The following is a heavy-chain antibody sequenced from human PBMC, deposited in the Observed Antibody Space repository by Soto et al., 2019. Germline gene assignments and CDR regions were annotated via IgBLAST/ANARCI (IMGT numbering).Heavy chain of an antibody. D-gene: IGHD3-22*01. CDR2: IYYSGST. CDR1: GGSISSGGYY. Sequence: QVQLQESGPGLVKPSQTLSLTCTVSGGSISSGGYYWSWIRQHPGKGLEWIGDIYYSGSTYYNPSLKSRVTISVDTSKNQFSLKLSSVTAADTAVYYCARGDARAPYYYDSSGYLDYWGQGTLVTVSS. CDR3: ARGDARAPYYYDSSGYLDY. J-gene: IGHJ4*02. V-gene: IGHV4-31*03.